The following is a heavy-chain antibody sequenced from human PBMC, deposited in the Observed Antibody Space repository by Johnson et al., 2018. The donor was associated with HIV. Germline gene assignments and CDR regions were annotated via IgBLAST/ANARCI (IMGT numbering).Heavy chain of an antibody. CDR1: GFTFSSHW. Sequence: VELVESGGGVVQSGGSLRLSYDASGFTFSSHWMHWVRQPPGKGLVWVSGINWNSGSIGYADSVKGRFTISRDNSKNTLYLQMNSLRAEDTAVYYCARIDYSNYEEAFDIWGQGTMVTVSS. CDR3: ARIDYSNYEEAFDI. CDR2: INWNSGSI. V-gene: IGHV3-74*02. J-gene: IGHJ3*02. D-gene: IGHD4-11*01.